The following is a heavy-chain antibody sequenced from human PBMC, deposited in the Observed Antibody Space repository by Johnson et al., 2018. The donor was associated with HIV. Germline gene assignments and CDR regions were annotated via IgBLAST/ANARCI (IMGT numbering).Heavy chain of an antibody. CDR3: ARLNIAFDI. V-gene: IGHV3-20*04. CDR1: GFTFSSYA. CDR2: INWNGGST. J-gene: IGHJ3*02. Sequence: VQLVESGGGVVQPGKSLRLSCAVSGFTFSSYAMVRQAQGKGLEWVSGINWNGGSTNYAASVKGRFVISRDNARNSLYLQMNGLTVEDTALYFCARLNIAFDIWGQGKWSPSLQ. D-gene: IGHD2/OR15-2a*01.